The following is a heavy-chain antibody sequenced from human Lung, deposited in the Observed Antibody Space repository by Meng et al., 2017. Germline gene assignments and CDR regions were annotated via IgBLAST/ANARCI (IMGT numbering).Heavy chain of an antibody. CDR2: IGYSGTI. Sequence: QPQLQESGPGLVKPSETLSLTCPVSGGSTTSTSYYWDWIRQSPAKGLEWIGTIGYSGTIVYNPSLSSRVTMTLDTSKNQFSLKLSSVTAPDTAVYYCARRVHDGSGHHYFDYWGQGTLVTVSS. CDR1: GGSTTSTSYY. J-gene: IGHJ4*02. V-gene: IGHV4-39*01. D-gene: IGHD3-22*01. CDR3: ARRVHDGSGHHYFDY.